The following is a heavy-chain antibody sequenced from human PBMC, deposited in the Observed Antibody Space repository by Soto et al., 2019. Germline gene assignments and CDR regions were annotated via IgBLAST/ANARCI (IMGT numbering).Heavy chain of an antibody. CDR1: GGASSGCY. V-gene: IGHV4-34*01. D-gene: IGHD1-26*01. Sequence: AETLSLTCAVYGGASSGCYWTFVRHSPVKWLEWIGETSSGTTIYNPSLKSRVTISADTSKNQFSLKLSSVTAADTAVYYCAIGPYSRGVGATNPSHWGQGTLVTVSS. CDR3: AIGPYSRGVGATNPSH. CDR2: TSSGTT. J-gene: IGHJ4*02.